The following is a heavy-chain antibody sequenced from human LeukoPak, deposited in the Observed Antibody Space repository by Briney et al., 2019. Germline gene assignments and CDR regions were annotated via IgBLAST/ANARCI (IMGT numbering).Heavy chain of an antibody. J-gene: IGHJ4*02. CDR3: ARTFHCGGDCYPFDY. Sequence: SVKVSCKASGGTFSSYAISWVRQAPGQGPEWMGGIIPIFGTANYAQKFQGRVTITTDESTSTAYMELSSLRSEDTAVYYCARTFHCGGDCYPFDYWGQGTLVTVSS. D-gene: IGHD2-21*02. CDR2: IIPIFGTA. CDR1: GGTFSSYA. V-gene: IGHV1-69*05.